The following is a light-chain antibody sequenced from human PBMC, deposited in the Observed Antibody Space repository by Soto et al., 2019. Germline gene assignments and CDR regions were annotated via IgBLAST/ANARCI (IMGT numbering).Light chain of an antibody. Sequence: MTQSPSSLSASVGDRVTITCRASQSISSNLAWYQQKPGQAPRLLIYGASTRATGIPARFSGSGSGTEFTLTISSLQSEDFAVYYCQQYNNWPFTFGPRTKVDIK. CDR1: QSISSN. J-gene: IGKJ3*01. CDR2: GAS. CDR3: QQYNNWPFT. V-gene: IGKV3-15*01.